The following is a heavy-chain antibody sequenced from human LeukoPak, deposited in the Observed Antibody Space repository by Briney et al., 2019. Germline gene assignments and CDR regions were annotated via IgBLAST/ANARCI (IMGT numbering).Heavy chain of an antibody. Sequence: PGRSLRLSCAASGFTFSSYAISWVRQAPGQGLEWMGGIIPIFGTANYAQKFQGRVTITADESTSTAYMELSSLRSEDTAVYYCARHLSPQYYYDSSGYYYYYGMDVWGQGTTVTVSS. CDR3: ARHLSPQYYYDSSGYYYYYGMDV. CDR2: IIPIFGTA. D-gene: IGHD3-22*01. V-gene: IGHV1-69*01. CDR1: GFTFSSYA. J-gene: IGHJ6*02.